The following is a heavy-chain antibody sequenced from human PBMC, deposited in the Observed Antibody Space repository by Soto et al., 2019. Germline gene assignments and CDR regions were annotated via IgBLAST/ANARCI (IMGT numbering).Heavy chain of an antibody. D-gene: IGHD6-19*01. J-gene: IGHJ6*02. CDR1: GGSISSSNW. V-gene: IGHV4-4*02. CDR3: ARMVFEGPVAGRSGNYYYGMDV. Sequence: NPSETLSLTCAVSGGSISSSNWWSWVRQPPGKGLEWIGEIYHSGSTNYNPSLKSRVTISVDKSKNQFSLKLSSVTAADTAVYYCARMVFEGPVAGRSGNYYYGMDVWGQGTTVTVSS. CDR2: IYHSGST.